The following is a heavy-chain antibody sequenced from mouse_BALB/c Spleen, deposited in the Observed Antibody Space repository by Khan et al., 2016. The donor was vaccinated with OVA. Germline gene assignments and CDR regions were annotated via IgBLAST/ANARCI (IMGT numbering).Heavy chain of an antibody. CDR3: PRSIVCNYATDY. D-gene: IGHD2-12*01. CDR1: GFTFSSFA. CDR2: ISSCGHYT. J-gene: IGHJ4*01. Sequence: EVELVESGGGVVKPGGSLKLSCSASGFTFSSFAMFWVRQTPEKRLEWVATISSCGHYTFYPDSVKGRFTISRDSARNHLYLHMSSLRSEDTAMSYGPRSIVCNYATDYWGQGTSVTVSS. V-gene: IGHV5-9-3*01.